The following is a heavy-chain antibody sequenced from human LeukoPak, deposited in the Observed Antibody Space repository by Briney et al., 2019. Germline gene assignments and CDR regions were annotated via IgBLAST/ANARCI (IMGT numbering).Heavy chain of an antibody. CDR2: IKSKTDGGTT. D-gene: IGHD5-24*01. CDR1: GFTFSSYW. V-gene: IGHV3-15*01. J-gene: IGHJ4*02. CDR3: TTDGRDGYNSNDY. Sequence: GGSLRLSCAASGFTFSSYWMSWVRQAPGKGLEWVGRIKSKTDGGTTDYAAPVKGRFTISRDDSKNTLYLQMNSLKTEDTAVYYCTTDGRDGYNSNDYWGQGTLVTVSS.